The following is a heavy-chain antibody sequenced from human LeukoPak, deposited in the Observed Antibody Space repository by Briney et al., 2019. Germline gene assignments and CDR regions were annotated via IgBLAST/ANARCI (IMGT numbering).Heavy chain of an antibody. CDR2: IYHSGST. V-gene: IGHV4-4*02. CDR1: GGSISSSNW. J-gene: IGHJ5*02. D-gene: IGHD6-13*01. Sequence: SETLSLTCAVSGGSISSSNWWGWVRQPPGKGLEWIGEIYHSGSTNYNPSLKSRVTISVDKSKNQFSLKLSSVTAADTAVYYCATEGIAAAGTWFDPWGQGTLVTVSS. CDR3: ATEGIAAAGTWFDP.